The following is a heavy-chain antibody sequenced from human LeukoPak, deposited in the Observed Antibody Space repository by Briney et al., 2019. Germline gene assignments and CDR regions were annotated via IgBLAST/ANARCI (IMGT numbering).Heavy chain of an antibody. D-gene: IGHD1-1*01. Sequence: GGSLRLSCAASGFTFSSHWMSWVRQAPGKGLEWVAKIKQDGSEKYYVDSVKGRFTISRDNAKYSLYLQMNSLRAEDTATYYCAREVRTPGYWGQGTLVTVSS. CDR3: AREVRTPGY. V-gene: IGHV3-7*03. CDR1: GFTFSSHW. J-gene: IGHJ4*02. CDR2: IKQDGSEK.